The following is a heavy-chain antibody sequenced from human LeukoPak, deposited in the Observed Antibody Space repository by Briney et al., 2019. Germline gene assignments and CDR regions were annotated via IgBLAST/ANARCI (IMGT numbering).Heavy chain of an antibody. CDR3: ARGHLGLSP. Sequence: SETLSLTCTVSGGSISGYSWTWIRQPPGQGLEWIGYFHNSRTTSYNPSLTGRVIISVDTAMDQISLKLNSVSAADTAVYYCARGHLGLSPWGQGTLVTVSS. CDR1: GGSISGYS. D-gene: IGHD3-10*01. J-gene: IGHJ5*02. V-gene: IGHV4-59*01. CDR2: FHNSRTT.